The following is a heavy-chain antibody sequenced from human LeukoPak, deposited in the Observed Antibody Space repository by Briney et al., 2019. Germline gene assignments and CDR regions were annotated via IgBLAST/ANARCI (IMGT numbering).Heavy chain of an antibody. CDR3: ARLIGQQLVRSYHWFDP. V-gene: IGHV3-48*01. D-gene: IGHD6-13*01. CDR2: ISSSGSTI. J-gene: IGHJ5*02. CDR1: GFTFSSYA. Sequence: GGSLRLSCAASGFTFSSYAMNWVRQAPGKGLEWVSYISSSGSTIYYADSVKGRFTISRDNSKNTLYLQMNSLRAEDTAVYYCARLIGQQLVRSYHWFDPWGQGTLVTVSS.